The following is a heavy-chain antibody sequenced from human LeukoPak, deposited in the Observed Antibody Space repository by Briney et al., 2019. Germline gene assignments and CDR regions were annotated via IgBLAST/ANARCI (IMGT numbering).Heavy chain of an antibody. V-gene: IGHV1-69*06. CDR1: GGTFSNYA. Sequence: SVKVSWKASGGTFSNYAISWVRQAPGQGLEWMGGIIPIFGTANYAQKFQGRVTITADKSTSTAYMELSSLRSEDTAVYYCARGGDFWSTYMDYYYYYMDVWGKGTTVTISS. D-gene: IGHD3-3*01. CDR2: IIPIFGTA. CDR3: ARGGDFWSTYMDYYYYYMDV. J-gene: IGHJ6*03.